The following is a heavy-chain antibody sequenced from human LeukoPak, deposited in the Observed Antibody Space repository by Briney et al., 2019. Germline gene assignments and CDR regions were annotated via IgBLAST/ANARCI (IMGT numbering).Heavy chain of an antibody. CDR2: IYSGGST. CDR1: GFTVSNNY. CDR3: ARDRYSGWYLGY. J-gene: IGHJ4*02. Sequence: GGSLRLSCAASGFTVSNNYMSWVRQAPGKGLEWVSVIYSGGSTYYADSVKGRFTIPRDNSKNTLYLQMNSLRAEDTAVYYCARDRYSGWYLGYWGQGTLVTVSS. V-gene: IGHV3-66*02. D-gene: IGHD6-19*01.